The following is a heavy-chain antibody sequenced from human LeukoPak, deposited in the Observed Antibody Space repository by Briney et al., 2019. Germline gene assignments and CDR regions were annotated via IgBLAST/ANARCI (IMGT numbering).Heavy chain of an antibody. D-gene: IGHD2-2*01. V-gene: IGHV1-69*05. CDR1: GGTFSSYA. CDR2: IVPIFGTA. Sequence: SVKVSCKASGGTFSSYAISWVRQAPGQGLEWMGGIVPIFGTANYAQKFQGRVTITTDESTSTAYMELSSLRSEDTAVYYCARRYCSSTSCFPFDPWGQGTLVTVSS. CDR3: ARRYCSSTSCFPFDP. J-gene: IGHJ5*02.